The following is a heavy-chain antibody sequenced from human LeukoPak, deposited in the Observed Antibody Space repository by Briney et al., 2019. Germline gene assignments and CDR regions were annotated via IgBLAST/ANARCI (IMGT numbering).Heavy chain of an antibody. Sequence: ASVKVSCKASGGTFSSYAISWVRQAPGQGLEWMGGIIPIFGTATYAQKFQGRVTITADESTSTAYMELSSLRSEDTAVYYCARDGFLSGGYLAFDYWGQGTLVTVSS. V-gene: IGHV1-69*13. CDR3: ARDGFLSGGYLAFDY. CDR1: GGTFSSYA. D-gene: IGHD1-26*01. CDR2: IIPIFGTA. J-gene: IGHJ4*02.